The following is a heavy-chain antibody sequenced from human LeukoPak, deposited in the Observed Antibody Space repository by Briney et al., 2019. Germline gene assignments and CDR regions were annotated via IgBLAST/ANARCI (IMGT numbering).Heavy chain of an antibody. V-gene: IGHV1-8*01. CDR3: ARDKIAPTRIVGAIGDDAFDI. CDR2: MNPNSGNT. J-gene: IGHJ3*02. D-gene: IGHD1-26*01. Sequence: GASVKVSCKASGYTFTSYDIHWVRQATGQGLEWMGLMNPNSGNTGYAQKSQGRVTMTRNTSINTAYMELSSLRAEDTAVYYCARDKIAPTRIVGAIGDDAFDIWGQGTMVTVSS. CDR1: GYTFTSYD.